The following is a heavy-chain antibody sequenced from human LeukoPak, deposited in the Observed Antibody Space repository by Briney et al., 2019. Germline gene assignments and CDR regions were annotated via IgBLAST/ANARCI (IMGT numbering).Heavy chain of an antibody. CDR2: ISSSDGTT. J-gene: IGHJ4*02. D-gene: IGHD2-15*01. Sequence: GGSLRLSCAASGFVFSTYEMDWVRQAPGKGLEWVSYISSSDGTTYYADSVKGRFTISRDNSKDTLYLQMNSLRSEDTATYYCAKDESRYCTGGTCYPFDYWGQGTLVTVSS. CDR3: AKDESRYCTGGTCYPFDY. CDR1: GFVFSTYE. V-gene: IGHV3-48*03.